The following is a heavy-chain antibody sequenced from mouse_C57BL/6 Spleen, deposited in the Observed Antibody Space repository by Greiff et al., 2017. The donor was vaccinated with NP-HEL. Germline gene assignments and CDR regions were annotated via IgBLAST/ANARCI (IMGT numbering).Heavy chain of an antibody. V-gene: IGHV1-5*01. CDR3: TRDYYGSRGGYFDV. J-gene: IGHJ1*03. CDR1: GYTFTSYW. Sequence: VQLQQSGTVLARPGASVKMSCKTSGYTFTSYWMHWVKQRPGQGLEWIGAIYPGNSDTSYNQKFKGKAKLTAVTSASTAYMELSSLTNEDSAVYYCTRDYYGSRGGYFDVWGTGTTVTVSS. D-gene: IGHD1-1*01. CDR2: IYPGNSDT.